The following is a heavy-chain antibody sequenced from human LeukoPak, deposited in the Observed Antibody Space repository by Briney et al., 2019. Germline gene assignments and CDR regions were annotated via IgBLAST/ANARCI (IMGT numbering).Heavy chain of an antibody. V-gene: IGHV4-34*01. Sequence: SETLSLTCAVYGGSFSGYYWSWIRQPPGKGLEWIGEINHSGSTNYNPSLKSRVTISVDTSKNQFSLKLSSVTAADTAVYYCARGNGRYCSGGSYYHDYWGQGTLVTVSS. CDR3: ARGNGRYCSGGSYYHDY. CDR1: GGSFSGYY. CDR2: INHSGST. D-gene: IGHD2-15*01. J-gene: IGHJ4*02.